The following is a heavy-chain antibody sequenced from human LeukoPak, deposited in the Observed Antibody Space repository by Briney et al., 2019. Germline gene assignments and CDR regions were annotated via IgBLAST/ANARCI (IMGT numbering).Heavy chain of an antibody. D-gene: IGHD2/OR15-2a*01. CDR1: GDSASSNSAA. J-gene: IGHJ4*02. CDR2: TYYRSKWSN. CDR3: ARSALGTFYFDY. Sequence: SQTLSLTRAISGDSASSNSAAWNWIRQSPSRGLEWLGRTYYRSKWSNDFAVSVKSRITINPDTSKNQFSLQLNSVTPEDTAVYYCARSALGTFYFDYWGQGTLVTVSS. V-gene: IGHV6-1*01.